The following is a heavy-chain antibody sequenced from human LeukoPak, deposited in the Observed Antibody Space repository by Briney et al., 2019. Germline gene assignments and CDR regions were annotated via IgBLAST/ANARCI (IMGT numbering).Heavy chain of an antibody. CDR2: ISWNSGSM. CDR1: GFTFNTYW. V-gene: IGHV3-9*01. Sequence: PGGSLRLSCAASGFTFNTYWMSWVRQAPGKGLEWVSGISWNSGSMGYADSVKGRLTISRDNAKKSLYLQMNSLRAEDTAFYYCAKGFCISTSCFFDYWGQGSLVTVSS. J-gene: IGHJ4*02. D-gene: IGHD2-2*01. CDR3: AKGFCISTSCFFDY.